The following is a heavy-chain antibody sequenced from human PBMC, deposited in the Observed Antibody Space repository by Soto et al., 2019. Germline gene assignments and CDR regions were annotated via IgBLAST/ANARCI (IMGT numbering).Heavy chain of an antibody. CDR1: GFTVSSNY. J-gene: IGHJ4*02. V-gene: IGHV3-66*01. CDR2: IYSGGST. CDR3: ARVYAKKSNHFDY. D-gene: IGHD3-16*01. Sequence: GGSLRLSCAASGFTVSSNYMSWVRQAPGKGLEWVSVIYSGGSTYYADSVKGRFTISRDNSKNTLYLQMNSLRAEDTAVYYCARVYAKKSNHFDYWGQGTLVTVSS.